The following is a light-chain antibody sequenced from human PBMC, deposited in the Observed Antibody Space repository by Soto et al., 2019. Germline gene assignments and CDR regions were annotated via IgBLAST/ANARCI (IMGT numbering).Light chain of an antibody. CDR1: SSDVGGYIY. V-gene: IGLV2-14*01. CDR2: DVT. J-gene: IGLJ1*01. Sequence: QSVLTQPASVSGSPGQSITISCTGTSSDVGGYIYVSWYQQHPGKAPKLMIYDVTSRPSGVSYRFSGSKSGNTAPLTISGLQAEDEADYYCSSHAGDNTYVFGTGTKVTVL. CDR3: SSHAGDNTYV.